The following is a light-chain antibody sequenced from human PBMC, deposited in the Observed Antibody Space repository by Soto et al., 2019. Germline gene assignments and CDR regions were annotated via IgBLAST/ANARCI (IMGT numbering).Light chain of an antibody. CDR1: QSVSSN. CDR3: QQYNNWPVT. CDR2: GAS. V-gene: IGKV3-15*01. J-gene: IGKJ2*01. Sequence: DIVMTQSPATLSVSPGERATLSCRASQSVSSNLAWYQQKPGQAPRLLIYGASTRATGIPARFSGSGSGTEFTLTISSLQSEEFAVYYCQQYNNWPVTFGQGTKVDIK.